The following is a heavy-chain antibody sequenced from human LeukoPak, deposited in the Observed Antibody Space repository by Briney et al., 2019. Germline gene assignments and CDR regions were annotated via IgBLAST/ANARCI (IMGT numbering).Heavy chain of an antibody. CDR3: ARDQEWELPALIDY. Sequence: GGSLRLSCAASGFTFSSYSMNWVRQAPGKGLEWVANIKQDGSEKYYVDSVKGRFTISRDNAKNSLYLQMNSLRAEDTAVYYCARDQEWELPALIDYWGQGTLVTVSS. D-gene: IGHD1-26*01. V-gene: IGHV3-7*01. CDR1: GFTFSSYS. J-gene: IGHJ4*02. CDR2: IKQDGSEK.